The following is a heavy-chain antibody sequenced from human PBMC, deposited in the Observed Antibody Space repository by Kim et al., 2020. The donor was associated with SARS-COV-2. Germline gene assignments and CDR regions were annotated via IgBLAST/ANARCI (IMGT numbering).Heavy chain of an antibody. Sequence: GGSLRLSCAASGFTFSSYPMTWVRQGPGMVLQWVSTISPNGGSTAYAPSVTGRFTFSRDNSRNTLYLQMNSLGVEDTAIYYCARVRAGCNGGSCYGVDVWGQGTTVTVS. J-gene: IGHJ6*02. CDR1: GFTFSSYP. V-gene: IGHV3-23*01. CDR2: ISPNGGST. CDR3: ARVRAGCNGGSCYGVDV. D-gene: IGHD2-15*01.